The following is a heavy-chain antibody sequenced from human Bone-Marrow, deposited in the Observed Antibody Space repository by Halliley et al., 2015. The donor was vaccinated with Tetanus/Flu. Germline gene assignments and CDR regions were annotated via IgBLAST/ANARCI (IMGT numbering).Heavy chain of an antibody. CDR1: GFTFRSYW. V-gene: IGHV3-7*03. CDR3: ASPSRGGSSSWYRKGHFYAMDV. CDR2: IKQDGSEK. J-gene: IGHJ6*02. Sequence: SLRLSCAASGFTFRSYWMSWVRQAPGKGLEWVANIKQDGSEKYYVDSVKGRSTISRDNAKNSLYLQMNSLRSEDTAVYYCASPSRGGSSSWYRKGHFYAMDVWGQGTTVTVSS. D-gene: IGHD6-13*01.